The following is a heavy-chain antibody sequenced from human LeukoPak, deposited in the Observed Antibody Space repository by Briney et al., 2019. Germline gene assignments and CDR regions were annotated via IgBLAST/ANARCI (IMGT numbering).Heavy chain of an antibody. J-gene: IGHJ3*02. CDR3: AKDKRAGYYYDSSGYYLGAFDI. CDR1: GFTFSSHA. CDR2: ISGSGGST. Sequence: GGSLRLSCAASGFTFSSHAMSWVRQAPGRGLEWVSGISGSGGSTYYADSVKGRFTISRDNSKNTLYLQMNSLRAEDTAVYYCAKDKRAGYYYDSSGYYLGAFDIWGQGTMVTVSS. D-gene: IGHD3-22*01. V-gene: IGHV3-23*01.